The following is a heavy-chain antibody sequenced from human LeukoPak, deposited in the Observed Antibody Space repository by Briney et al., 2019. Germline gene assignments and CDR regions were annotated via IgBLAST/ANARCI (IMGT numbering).Heavy chain of an antibody. V-gene: IGHV3-48*02. J-gene: IGHJ6*02. CDR2: ISGSSGTI. Sequence: GGSPRLSCAASGFTFSSFSMNWVRQAPGKGLEWVSYISGSSGTIYYADSVKGRFTISRDNAKKSLYLQMNSLRDEDTAVYYCARVEFDSSGYYGVHNGMDVWGQGTTVTVSS. D-gene: IGHD3-22*01. CDR1: GFTFSSFS. CDR3: ARVEFDSSGYYGVHNGMDV.